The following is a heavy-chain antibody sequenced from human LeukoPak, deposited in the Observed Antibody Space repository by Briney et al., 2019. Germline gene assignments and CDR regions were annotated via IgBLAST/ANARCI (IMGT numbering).Heavy chain of an antibody. D-gene: IGHD3-10*01. J-gene: IGHJ5*02. CDR1: GYTFTSYA. CDR2: INAGNGNT. CDR3: ARAMVRNLNNWFDP. V-gene: IGHV1-3*01. Sequence: ASVKVSCKASGYTFTSYAMHWVRQAPGQRLEWMGWINAGNGNTKYSQKFQGRVTITRDTSASTAYMELSSLRSKDTAVYYCARAMVRNLNNWFDPWGQGTLVTVSS.